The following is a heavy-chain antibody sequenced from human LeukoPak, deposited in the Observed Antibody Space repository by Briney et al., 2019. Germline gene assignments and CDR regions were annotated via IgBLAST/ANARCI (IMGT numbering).Heavy chain of an antibody. J-gene: IGHJ4*02. Sequence: ASVKVSCKASGYTFTTYDINWVRQAPRLGLEWMGWMNPNSGNTGYAQKLQGRVTMTRDTSISTAYMELSSLRSEDTAVYYCVRGDFGRVAYWGQGTLVTVSS. D-gene: IGHD2-15*01. CDR3: VRGDFGRVAY. CDR2: MNPNSGNT. V-gene: IGHV1-8*01. CDR1: GYTFTTYD.